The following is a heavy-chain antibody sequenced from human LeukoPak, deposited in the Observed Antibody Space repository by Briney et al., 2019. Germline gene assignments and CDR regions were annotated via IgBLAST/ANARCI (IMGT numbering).Heavy chain of an antibody. D-gene: IGHD5-12*01. CDR3: ARDLTGVATLDY. V-gene: IGHV3-21*01. Sequence: GGSLRLSCAASGFTFSSYNMKWVRQAPGKGLEWVSSISRTSNYIYYADSVKGRFTISRDNAKNSLYLQMNSLRAEDTAVYYCARDLTGVATLDYWGQGTLVTVSS. CDR1: GFTFSSYN. CDR2: ISRTSNYI. J-gene: IGHJ4*02.